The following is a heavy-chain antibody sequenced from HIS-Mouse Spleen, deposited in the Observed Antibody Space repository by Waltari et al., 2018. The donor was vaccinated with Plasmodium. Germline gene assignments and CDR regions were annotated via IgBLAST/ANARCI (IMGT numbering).Heavy chain of an antibody. Sequence: QVQLQESGPGLVKPSQTLSLTCTVSGGSLRSGGYYWSWIRPHPGKGLEWIGYIYYSGSTYYNPSLKSRVTISVDTSKNQFSLKLSSVTAADTAVYYCARSIAATVTFYFDYWGQGTLVTVSS. CDR1: GGSLRSGGYY. CDR2: IYYSGST. CDR3: ARSIAATVTFYFDY. V-gene: IGHV4-31*03. D-gene: IGHD6-13*01. J-gene: IGHJ4*02.